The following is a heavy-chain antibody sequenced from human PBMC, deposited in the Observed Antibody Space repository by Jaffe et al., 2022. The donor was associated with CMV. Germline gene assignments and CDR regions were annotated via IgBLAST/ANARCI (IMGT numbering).Heavy chain of an antibody. J-gene: IGHJ3*02. D-gene: IGHD1-7*01. CDR3: ALQLDLELGAFDI. V-gene: IGHV3-23*01. Sequence: EVQLLESGGGLVQPGGSLRLSCAASGFTFSSYAMSWVRQAPGKGLEWVSAISGSGGSTYYADSVKGRFTISRDNSKNTLYLQMNSLRAEDTAVYYCALQLDLELGAFDIWGQGTMVTVSS. CDR1: GFTFSSYA. CDR2: ISGSGGST.